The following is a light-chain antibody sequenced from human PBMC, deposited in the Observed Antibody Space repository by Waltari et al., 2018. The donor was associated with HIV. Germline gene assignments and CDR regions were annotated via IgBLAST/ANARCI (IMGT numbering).Light chain of an antibody. CDR3: ASYTADDTVL. Sequence: SDLTQPASVSGFLGQSITIPCTGGDSDVGLYNCISWYQQQPGKVPKLLLYEVDTRASGIPGRFSGSKSGNTASLTITGLQIEDEGLYYCASYTADDTVLFGGGTTVTVL. CDR2: EVD. J-gene: IGLJ2*01. CDR1: DSDVGLYNC. V-gene: IGLV2-14*01.